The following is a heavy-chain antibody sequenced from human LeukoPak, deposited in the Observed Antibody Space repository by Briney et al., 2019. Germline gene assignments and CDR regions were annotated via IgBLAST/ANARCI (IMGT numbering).Heavy chain of an antibody. V-gene: IGHV3-30*02. Sequence: QTGGSLRLSCAASGFTFSSYGMHWVRQAPGKGLEWVAFIRYDGSNKYYADSVKGRFTISRDNFKNTLYLQMNSLRAEDTAVFYCAKGGGYEAQYYYYYMDVWGKGTTVTISS. CDR1: GFTFSSYG. CDR3: AKGGGYEAQYYYYYMDV. CDR2: IRYDGSNK. J-gene: IGHJ6*03. D-gene: IGHD5-12*01.